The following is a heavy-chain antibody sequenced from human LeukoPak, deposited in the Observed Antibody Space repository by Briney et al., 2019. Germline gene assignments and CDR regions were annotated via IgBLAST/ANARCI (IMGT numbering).Heavy chain of an antibody. D-gene: IGHD1-26*01. CDR3: ARDPGSGSSFDY. Sequence: ASVTVSFTSSGYSFTFYYMHWVRQAPGQGLEWMGWINPNSGGTIYTQKFQGRVTMTSDTAISTAYMELSRLRSDDTAVYYCARDPGSGSSFDYWGQGTPVTVSS. V-gene: IGHV1-2*02. CDR2: INPNSGGT. CDR1: GYSFTFYY. J-gene: IGHJ4*02.